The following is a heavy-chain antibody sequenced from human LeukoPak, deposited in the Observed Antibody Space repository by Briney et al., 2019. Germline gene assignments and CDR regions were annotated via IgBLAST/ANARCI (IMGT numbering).Heavy chain of an antibody. CDR3: ARVIVVVPAATYYYGMDV. D-gene: IGHD2-2*01. J-gene: IGHJ6*02. Sequence: SQTLSLTCTVSGGSISSGGYYWSWIRQHPGKGLEWIGYIYYSGSTYYNPSLKSRVTISVDTSKNQFSLKLSSVTAADTAVYYCARVIVVVPAATYYYGMDVWGQGTTVTVSS. CDR1: GGSISSGGYY. CDR2: IYYSGST. V-gene: IGHV4-31*03.